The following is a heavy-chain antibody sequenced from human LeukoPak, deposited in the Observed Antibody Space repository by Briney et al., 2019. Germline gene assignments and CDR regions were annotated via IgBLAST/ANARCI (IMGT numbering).Heavy chain of an antibody. CDR1: GYSFSRYY. CDR3: ARDRDIVATADFDAFDI. J-gene: IGHJ3*02. Sequence: GASVKVSCKTSGYSFSRYYIHWVRQAPGQGLEWVGIINTSAATTRYGQKFQGRVTITADESTSTAYMELSSLRSEDTAVYYCARDRDIVATADFDAFDIWGQGTMVTVSS. D-gene: IGHD5-12*01. V-gene: IGHV1-46*01. CDR2: INTSAATT.